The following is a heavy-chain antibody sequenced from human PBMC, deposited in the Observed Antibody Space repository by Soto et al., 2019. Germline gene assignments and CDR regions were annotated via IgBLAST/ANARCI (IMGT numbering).Heavy chain of an antibody. Sequence: QVQLVQSGAEVKKPGSSVKVSCKASGGTLSSYAISWVRQXPAXGXEXXXXXXXXFDTENYAQKFHGRGTITADESTSTAYMALSSLRSEDTAMYYCAAPTGYSSSSYPTHYYYYGMDVWGQGTTVTFSS. J-gene: IGHJ6*02. CDR1: GGTLSSYA. CDR3: AAPTGYSSSSYPTHYYYYGMDV. D-gene: IGHD6-13*01. CDR2: XXXXFDTE. V-gene: IGHV1-69*01.